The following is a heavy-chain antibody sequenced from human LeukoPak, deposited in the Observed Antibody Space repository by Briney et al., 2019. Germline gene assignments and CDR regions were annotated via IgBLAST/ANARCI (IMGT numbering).Heavy chain of an antibody. D-gene: IGHD3-9*01. CDR3: ARGGLRYFDCPDY. J-gene: IGHJ4*02. CDR1: GFTFSDYY. Sequence: PGGSLRLSCAASGFTFSDYYMSWIRQTPGKGLEWVSYISSSGSTQDYADSVKGRFTISRDNSKNTLYLQMNSLRAEDTAVYYCARGGLRYFDCPDYWGQGTLVTVSS. CDR2: ISSSGSTQ. V-gene: IGHV3-11*04.